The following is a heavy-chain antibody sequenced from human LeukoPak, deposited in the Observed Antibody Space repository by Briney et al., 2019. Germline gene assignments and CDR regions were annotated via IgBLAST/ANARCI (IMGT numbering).Heavy chain of an antibody. Sequence: PSETLSLTCAVCGGSFSGYYWSWIRQPPGKGLEWIGEINHSGSTNYNPSLKSRVTISVDTSKNQFSLKLSSVTAADTAVYYCARGAIRPPSHFDYWGQGTLVTVSS. J-gene: IGHJ4*02. CDR2: INHSGST. CDR1: GGSFSGYY. CDR3: ARGAIRPPSHFDY. V-gene: IGHV4-34*01. D-gene: IGHD1-1*01.